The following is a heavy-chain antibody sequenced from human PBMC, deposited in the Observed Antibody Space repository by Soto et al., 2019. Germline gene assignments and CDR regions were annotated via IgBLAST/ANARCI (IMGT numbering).Heavy chain of an antibody. J-gene: IGHJ6*02. Sequence: QVQLVESGGGVVQPGRSLRLSCSASGFIFGTYGMDWVRQAPGKGLEWVALISYDGNKEFYADSVKGRFTISRDNSRNTLYLHMNSLKPEDTAMYYCAKETATSVDYYYFYGLDVWGPGTTVSFSS. V-gene: IGHV3-30*18. CDR2: ISYDGNKE. CDR3: AKETATSVDYYYFYGLDV. CDR1: GFIFGTYG. D-gene: IGHD1-1*01.